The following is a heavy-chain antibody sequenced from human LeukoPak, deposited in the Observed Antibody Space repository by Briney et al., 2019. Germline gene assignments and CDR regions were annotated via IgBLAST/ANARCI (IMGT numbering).Heavy chain of an antibody. V-gene: IGHV3-53*01. Sequence: GGSLRLSCACSGFIVSSSHMSWVRQAPGKGLEWVSAIYSGGDVYYVDSVRGRFTISRDNSKNTLYLQMNSLRAEDTAVYYCARGWSKFDYWGQGTLVTVSS. D-gene: IGHD2-8*02. CDR2: IYSGGDV. CDR3: ARGWSKFDY. CDR1: GFIVSSSH. J-gene: IGHJ4*02.